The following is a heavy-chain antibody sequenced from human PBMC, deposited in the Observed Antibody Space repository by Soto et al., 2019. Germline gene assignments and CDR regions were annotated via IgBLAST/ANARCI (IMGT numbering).Heavy chain of an antibody. CDR3: AKDRVRYCTNGVCYDFDY. Sequence: GGSLRLSCAASGFTFSSYGMHWVRQAPGKGLEWVAVISYDGSNKYYADFVKGRFTISRDNSKNPLYLQMNSLRAEDTAVYYCAKDRVRYCTNGVCYDFDYWGQGTLVTVSS. CDR2: ISYDGSNK. V-gene: IGHV3-30*18. D-gene: IGHD2-8*01. J-gene: IGHJ4*02. CDR1: GFTFSSYG.